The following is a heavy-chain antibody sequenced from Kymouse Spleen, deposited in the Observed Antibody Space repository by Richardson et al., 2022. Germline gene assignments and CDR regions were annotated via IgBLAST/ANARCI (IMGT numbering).Heavy chain of an antibody. CDR2: IKSKTDGGTT. J-gene: IGHJ5*02. Sequence: EVQLVESGGGLVKPGGSLRLSCAASGFTFSNAWMSWVRQAPGKGLEWVGRIKSKTDGGTTDYAAPVKGRFTISRDDSKNTLYLQMNSLKTEDTAVYYCTTYYYGSGDNWFDPWGQGTLVTVSS. D-gene: IGHD3-10*01. CDR3: TTYYYGSGDNWFDP. V-gene: IGHV3-15*01. CDR1: GFTFSNAW.